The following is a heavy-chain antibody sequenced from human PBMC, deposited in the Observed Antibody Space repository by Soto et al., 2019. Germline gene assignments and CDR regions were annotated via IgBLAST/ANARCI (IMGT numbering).Heavy chain of an antibody. V-gene: IGHV6-1*01. D-gene: IGHD3-9*01. CDR1: GDSVSSNSAA. CDR3: ARTYYDILTGYYPSYYFDY. Sequence: SQTLSLTCAISGDSVSSNSAAWNWIRQSPSRGLEWLGRTYYRSKWYNDYAVSVKSRITINPDTSKNQFSLQLNSVTPEDTAVYYCARTYYDILTGYYPSYYFDYWGQETLVSVSS. J-gene: IGHJ4*02. CDR2: TYYRSKWYN.